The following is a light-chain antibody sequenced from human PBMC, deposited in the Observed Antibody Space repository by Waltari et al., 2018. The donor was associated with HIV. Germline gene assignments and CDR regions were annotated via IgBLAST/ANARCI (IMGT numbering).Light chain of an antibody. J-gene: IGLJ2*01. CDR3: QAGDSSTTSAV. CDR1: RLGDKY. CDR2: QDF. Sequence: SYELTQPPSVSVSPGQTASITCSGDRLGDKYVSWYQQKPGQSPVLVISQDFRRPSGIPERFSGSNSGNTAILTISGTEAMDEADYYCQAGDSSTTSAVFGGGTRLT. V-gene: IGLV3-1*01.